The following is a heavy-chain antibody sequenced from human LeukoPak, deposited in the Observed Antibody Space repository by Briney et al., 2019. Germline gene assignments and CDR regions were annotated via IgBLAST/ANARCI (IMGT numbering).Heavy chain of an antibody. D-gene: IGHD3-3*01. Sequence: GSSVKVSCKASGGTFSSYAISWVRQAPGQGLEWMGWISAYNGNTNYAQKLQGRVTMTTDTSTSTAYMELRSLRSDDTAVYYCVLPSLLSGYQNFDYWGQGTPVTVSS. J-gene: IGHJ4*02. V-gene: IGHV1-18*01. CDR1: GGTFSSYA. CDR2: ISAYNGNT. CDR3: VLPSLLSGYQNFDY.